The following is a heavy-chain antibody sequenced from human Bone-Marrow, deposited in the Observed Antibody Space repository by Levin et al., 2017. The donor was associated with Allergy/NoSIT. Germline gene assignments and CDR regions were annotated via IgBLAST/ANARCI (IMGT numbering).Heavy chain of an antibody. Sequence: GGSLRLSCAAFGFNFSIYGMHWVRQAPGKGLEWLAVISFDGSKKYHADSVEGRFTISRDNSESTLFLQMSGLRVEDKAVYYCAKNGDKWNSFDYWGQGARVTVSS. CDR3: AKNGDKWNSFDY. V-gene: IGHV3-30*18. J-gene: IGHJ4*02. D-gene: IGHD1-1*01. CDR1: GFNFSIYG. CDR2: ISFDGSKK.